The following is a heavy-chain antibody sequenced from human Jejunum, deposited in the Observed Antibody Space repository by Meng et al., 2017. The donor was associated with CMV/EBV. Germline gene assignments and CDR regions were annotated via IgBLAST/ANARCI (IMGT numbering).Heavy chain of an antibody. CDR3: ARGGTYDFWTTYFSFPFDY. CDR1: TRYV. CDR2: IHPYDSDT. D-gene: IGHD3-3*01. V-gene: IGHV5-51*01. Sequence: TRYVVGGVPRMAGRGREWMSIIHPYDSDTSYSTSYQGQVSISVDYSISPTYLQRSSLAASDTAIYYCARGGTYDFWTTYFSFPFDYWGQGTPVTVSS. J-gene: IGHJ4*02.